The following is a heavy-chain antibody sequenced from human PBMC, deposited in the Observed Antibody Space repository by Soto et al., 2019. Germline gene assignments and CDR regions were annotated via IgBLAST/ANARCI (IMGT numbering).Heavy chain of an antibody. Sequence: QVQLVQSGAEVKRPGSSVKVSCKASGDTFSFYSINWVRQAPGLGLEWMGRVNPILSLSNYAQRFQGRVTETADKSTSTAYMVISSLRSEDTAIYYCATSYGSGYRAFDYWGQGAQVIVSS. V-gene: IGHV1-69*02. D-gene: IGHD3-10*01. CDR2: VNPILSLS. CDR3: ATSYGSGYRAFDY. CDR1: GDTFSFYS. J-gene: IGHJ4*02.